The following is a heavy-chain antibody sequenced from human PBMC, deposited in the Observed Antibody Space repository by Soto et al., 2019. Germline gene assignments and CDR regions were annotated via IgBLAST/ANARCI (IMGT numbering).Heavy chain of an antibody. CDR1: GFTFSSYA. V-gene: IGHV3-23*01. J-gene: IGHJ4*02. Sequence: GGSLRLSCAASGFTFSSYAMSWVRQAPGKGLEWVSAISGSGGSTYYADSVKGRFTISRDNSKNTLYLQMNSLRAEDTAVYYCAKVNGSGSYYFYYFDYWGQGTLVTVSS. CDR3: AKVNGSGSYYFYYFDY. CDR2: ISGSGGST. D-gene: IGHD3-10*01.